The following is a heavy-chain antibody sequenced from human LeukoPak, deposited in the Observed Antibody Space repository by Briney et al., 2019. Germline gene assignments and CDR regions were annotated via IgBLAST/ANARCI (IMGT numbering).Heavy chain of an antibody. V-gene: IGHV4-59*01. Sequence: PSETLSLTCTVSGGSISSYYWSWIRQPPGKGLEWIGYTYYSGSTNYNPSLKSRVTISVDTSKNQFSLKLSSVTAADTAVYYCASSGYCSGGSCYPFDYWGQGTLVTVSS. CDR3: ASSGYCSGGSCYPFDY. D-gene: IGHD2-15*01. J-gene: IGHJ4*02. CDR1: GGSISSYY. CDR2: TYYSGST.